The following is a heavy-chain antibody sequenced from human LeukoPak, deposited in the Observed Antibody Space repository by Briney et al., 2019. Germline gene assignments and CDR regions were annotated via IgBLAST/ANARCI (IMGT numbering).Heavy chain of an antibody. D-gene: IGHD2-8*01. CDR1: GGSISSSSYY. V-gene: IGHV4-39*01. J-gene: IGHJ5*02. CDR2: IYYSGST. CDR3: ARQCGGYCTNGVCYYNWFDP. Sequence: SETLSLTCTVSGGSISSSSYYWGWIRQPPGKGLEWIGSIYYSGSTYYNPSLKSRVTISVDTSRNQFSLKLSSVTAADTAVYYCARQCGGYCTNGVCYYNWFDPWGQGTLVTVSS.